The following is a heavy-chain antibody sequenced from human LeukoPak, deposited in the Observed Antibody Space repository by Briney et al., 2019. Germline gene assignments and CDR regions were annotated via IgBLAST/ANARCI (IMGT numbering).Heavy chain of an antibody. V-gene: IGHV4-39*07. J-gene: IGHJ5*02. D-gene: IGHD3-10*01. CDR1: GGSISGSSYY. CDR2: VFHSGRT. Sequence: PSETLSLTCSVSGGSISGSSYYWAWIRQPPGKGLEWMGSVFHSGRTDTNPSLNSRLSMSVDTSNNQFSLKLRSVTAADTAVYYCARVGVEEEIGAAGWFGPWGQGILVTVSS. CDR3: ARVGVEEEIGAAGWFGP.